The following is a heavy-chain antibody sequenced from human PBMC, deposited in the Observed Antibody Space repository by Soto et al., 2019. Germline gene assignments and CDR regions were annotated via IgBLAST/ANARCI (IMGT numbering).Heavy chain of an antibody. J-gene: IGHJ6*02. V-gene: IGHV4-39*01. CDR2: IYYDGTT. CDR1: SGSISSTSYY. CDR3: ARQGRNTKIVLVKHYAADF. Sequence: SETLSLSCTVSSGSISSTSYYWAWIRQPPGKGLEWIGAIYYDGTTYYTESLKSRVSISVDASKNQFSLRLNAVTAADTAVYFCARQGRNTKIVLVKHYAADFWGQGTAVTVSS. D-gene: IGHD3-22*01.